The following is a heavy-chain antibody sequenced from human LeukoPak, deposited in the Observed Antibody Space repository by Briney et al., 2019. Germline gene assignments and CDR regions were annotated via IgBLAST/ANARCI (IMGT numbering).Heavy chain of an antibody. CDR1: GFTFSSYE. CDR3: ARVMCTNGVCY. J-gene: IGHJ4*02. D-gene: IGHD2-8*01. CDR2: ISSSGSTI. Sequence: GGSLRLSCAASGFTFSSYEMNWVRQAPGKGLEWVSYISSSGSTIYYADSVKGRFTISRDNAKNSLYLQMNSLRAEDTAVYYCARVMCTNGVCYWGQGTLVTVSS. V-gene: IGHV3-48*03.